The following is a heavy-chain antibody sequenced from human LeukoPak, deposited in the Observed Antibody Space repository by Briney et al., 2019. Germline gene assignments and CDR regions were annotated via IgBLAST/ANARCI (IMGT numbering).Heavy chain of an antibody. J-gene: IGHJ4*02. CDR2: ISAYNAKT. Sequence: ASVKVSCKASGGTFTNYAFSWVRQAPGQGLEWMGWISAYNAKTSYAQKFQGRVTMTTDTSTSTSYMELRTLRSDDAAVYYCAGSSYSSGWYGYWGQGTLVTVSS. D-gene: IGHD6-19*01. V-gene: IGHV1-18*01. CDR1: GGTFTNYA. CDR3: AGSSYSSGWYGY.